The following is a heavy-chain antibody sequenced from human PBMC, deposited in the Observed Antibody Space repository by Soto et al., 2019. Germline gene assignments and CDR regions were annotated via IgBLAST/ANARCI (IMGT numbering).Heavy chain of an antibody. CDR3: VRHSGTYYNLRY. V-gene: IGHV3-53*01. CDR1: GFTVSSDY. J-gene: IGHJ4*02. Sequence: GGSLRLSCAVSGFTVSSDYMSWVRQAPGQGPEWISVIYSTGATYYADSVKGRFTISRDYSKSTLYLQMNSLRSEDTAVYYCVRHSGTYYNLRYWGQGALVTVSS. D-gene: IGHD1-26*01. CDR2: IYSTGAT.